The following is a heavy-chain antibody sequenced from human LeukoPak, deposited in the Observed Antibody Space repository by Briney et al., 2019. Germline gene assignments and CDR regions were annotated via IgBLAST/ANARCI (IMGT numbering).Heavy chain of an antibody. V-gene: IGHV1-46*01. CDR3: ARARALGGYPSN. Sequence: ASVKVSCKASGGTFSSYAISWVRQAPGQGLEWMGIINPSGGSTSYAQKFQGRVTMTRDTSTSTVYMELSSLRSEDTAVYYCARARALGGYPSNWGQGTLVTVSS. J-gene: IGHJ4*02. D-gene: IGHD3-16*02. CDR1: GGTFSSYA. CDR2: INPSGGST.